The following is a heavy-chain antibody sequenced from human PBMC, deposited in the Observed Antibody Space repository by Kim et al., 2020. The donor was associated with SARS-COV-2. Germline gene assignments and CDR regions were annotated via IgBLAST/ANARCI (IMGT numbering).Heavy chain of an antibody. Sequence: SETLSLTCTVSGGSISSSSYYWGWIRQPPGKGLEWIGSIYYSGSTYYNPSLKSRVTISVDTSKNQFSLKLSSVTAADTAVYYCARESVVVPAASKFGLDYWGQGTLVTVSS. D-gene: IGHD2-2*01. V-gene: IGHV4-39*02. CDR1: GGSISSSSYY. CDR2: IYYSGST. J-gene: IGHJ4*02. CDR3: ARESVVVPAASKFGLDY.